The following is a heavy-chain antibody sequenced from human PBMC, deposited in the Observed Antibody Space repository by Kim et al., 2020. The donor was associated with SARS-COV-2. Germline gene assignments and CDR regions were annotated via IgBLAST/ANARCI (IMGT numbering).Heavy chain of an antibody. V-gene: IGHV3-21*01. D-gene: IGHD3-10*01. Sequence: SYIYYADSVKGRFTISRDNAKNSLYLQMNSLRAEDTAVYYCAREGVKMDYWGQGTLVTVSS. CDR2: SYI. J-gene: IGHJ4*02. CDR3: AREGVKMDY.